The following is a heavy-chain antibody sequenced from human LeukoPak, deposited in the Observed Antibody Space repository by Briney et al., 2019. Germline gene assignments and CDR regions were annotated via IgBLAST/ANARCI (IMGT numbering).Heavy chain of an antibody. V-gene: IGHV3-30*18. J-gene: IGHJ4*02. D-gene: IGHD1-26*01. CDR3: AKDSGGSQLYYFDY. CDR1: GFTFSSYG. Sequence: PGGSLRLSCAASGFTFSSYGMHWVRQAPGKGLEWVAVISYDGSNKYYADSVKGRFTISRDNSKNTLYLQMNSLRAEDTAVYYCAKDSGGSQLYYFDYWGQGTLVTVSS. CDR2: ISYDGSNK.